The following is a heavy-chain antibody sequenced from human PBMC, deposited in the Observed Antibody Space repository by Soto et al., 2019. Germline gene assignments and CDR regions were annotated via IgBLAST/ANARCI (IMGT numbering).Heavy chain of an antibody. CDR2: INPNGGST. V-gene: IGHV1-46*01. Sequence: QVQVVQSGAEVKKPGASVKVSCKTSGYTFINYHVHWVRQAPGQGLEWMGAINPNGGSTTYAQHLQGRSTMTSDASTSTVYMDLSSLRSDDTAVYYCALPKNTLGWHNFWGQGSLVTVS. D-gene: IGHD6-19*01. J-gene: IGHJ4*02. CDR3: ALPKNTLGWHNF. CDR1: GYTFINYH.